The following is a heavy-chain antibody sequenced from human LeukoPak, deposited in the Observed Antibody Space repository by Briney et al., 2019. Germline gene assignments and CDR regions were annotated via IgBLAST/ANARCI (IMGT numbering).Heavy chain of an antibody. CDR2: IKQDGSEK. Sequence: GGSLRLSCAASGCTFSSYWMSWVRQAPGKGLEWVANIKQDGSEKYYVDSVKGRFTISRDNAKNSLYLQMNSLRAEDTAVYYCARDYAWIDAWGQGTLVTVSS. J-gene: IGHJ5*02. V-gene: IGHV3-7*03. D-gene: IGHD3-16*01. CDR3: ARDYAWIDA. CDR1: GCTFSSYW.